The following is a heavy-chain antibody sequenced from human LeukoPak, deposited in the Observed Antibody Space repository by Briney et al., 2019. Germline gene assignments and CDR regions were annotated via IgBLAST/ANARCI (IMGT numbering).Heavy chain of an antibody. CDR1: GFTFSSYW. CDR3: AKDGYYDILTGYYRESHFDY. V-gene: IGHV3-74*01. D-gene: IGHD3-9*01. J-gene: IGHJ4*02. CDR2: INSDGSST. Sequence: GGSLRLSCAASGFTFSSYWMHWVRHAPGKGLVWVSRINSDGSSTSYADSVKGRFTISRDNAKNTLYLQMNSLRAEDTAVYYCAKDGYYDILTGYYRESHFDYWGQGTLVTVSS.